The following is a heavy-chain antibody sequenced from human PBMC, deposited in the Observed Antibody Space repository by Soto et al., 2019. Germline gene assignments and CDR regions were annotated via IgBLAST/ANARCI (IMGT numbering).Heavy chain of an antibody. Sequence: GGSLRLSCAASGFTFSSYSMNWVRQAPGKGLEWVSSISSSSSYIYYADSVKGRFTISRDNARNSLYLQMNSLRAEDTAVYYCARGYRDEGIQPWLVYYYYYMDVWGKGTTVTVSS. CDR2: ISSSSSYI. J-gene: IGHJ6*03. CDR3: ARGYRDEGIQPWLVYYYYYMDV. CDR1: GFTFSSYS. D-gene: IGHD5-18*01. V-gene: IGHV3-21*01.